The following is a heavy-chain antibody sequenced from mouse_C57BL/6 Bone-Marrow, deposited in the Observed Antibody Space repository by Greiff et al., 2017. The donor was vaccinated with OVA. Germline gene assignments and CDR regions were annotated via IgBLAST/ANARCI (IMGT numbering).Heavy chain of an antibody. CDR1: GYTFTSYG. Sequence: QVQLQQSGAELARPGASVKLSCKASGYTFTSYGISWVKQSTGQGLEWIGEIYPRSGNTYYNEKFKGKATLTADKSSSTAYMELRSLTSEDSAVYFCAPIYYGNYEFAYWGQGTLVTVSA. CDR2: IYPRSGNT. V-gene: IGHV1-81*01. CDR3: APIYYGNYEFAY. J-gene: IGHJ3*01. D-gene: IGHD2-1*01.